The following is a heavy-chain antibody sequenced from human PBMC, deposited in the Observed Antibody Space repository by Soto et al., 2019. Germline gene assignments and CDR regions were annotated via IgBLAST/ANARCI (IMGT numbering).Heavy chain of an antibody. D-gene: IGHD5-18*01. Sequence: ASVKVSCKASGGTFSSYAISWVRQAPGQGLEWMGGIIPIFGTANYAQKFQGRVTITADESTSTAYMELSSLRSEDTAVYYCAREDTAPTTCYFDYWGQGTLVTVSS. CDR1: GGTFSSYA. J-gene: IGHJ4*02. CDR3: AREDTAPTTCYFDY. V-gene: IGHV1-69*13. CDR2: IIPIFGTA.